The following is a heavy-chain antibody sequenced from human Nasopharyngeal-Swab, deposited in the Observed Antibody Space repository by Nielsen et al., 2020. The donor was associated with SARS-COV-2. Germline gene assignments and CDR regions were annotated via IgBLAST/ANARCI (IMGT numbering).Heavy chain of an antibody. D-gene: IGHD4-23*01. CDR3: ARVDYGGNLDAFDI. V-gene: IGHV3-48*01. CDR1: GFTLSSYS. CDR2: ISSSSSTI. Sequence: GGSLRLSCAASGFTLSSYSMNWVRQAPGKGLEWVSYISSSSSTIYYADSVKGRFTISRDNAKNSLYLQMNSLRAEDTAVYYCARVDYGGNLDAFDIWGQGTMVTVS. J-gene: IGHJ3*02.